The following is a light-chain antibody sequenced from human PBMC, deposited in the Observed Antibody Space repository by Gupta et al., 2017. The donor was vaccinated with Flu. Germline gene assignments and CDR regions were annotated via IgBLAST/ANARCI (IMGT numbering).Light chain of an antibody. J-gene: IGKJ5*01. Sequence: DIQMTQSPSSLSASVGDRVTITCRASQSISSYLNWYQQKPGKAPKLLIYAASSLQSGVPTRFSGSGSGTDFTLTISSLQPEDFATYYCQQSYCTPAFGQGTRLE. CDR3: QQSYCTPA. V-gene: IGKV1-39*01. CDR2: AAS. CDR1: QSISSY.